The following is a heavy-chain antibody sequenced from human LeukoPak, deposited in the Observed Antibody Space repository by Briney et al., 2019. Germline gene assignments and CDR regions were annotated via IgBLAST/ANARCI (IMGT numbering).Heavy chain of an antibody. CDR3: ARGGDPGVYNWNDRRPGYFDY. J-gene: IGHJ4*02. CDR2: IYYSGST. CDR1: GGSISSGGYY. V-gene: IGHV4-31*03. Sequence: SETLSLTCTVSGGSISSGGYYWSWIRQHPGKGLEWIGYIYYSGSTYYNPSLKSRVTISVDRSKNQFSLKLSSVTAADTAVYYCARGGDPGVYNWNDRRPGYFDYWGQGTLVTVSS. D-gene: IGHD1-20*01.